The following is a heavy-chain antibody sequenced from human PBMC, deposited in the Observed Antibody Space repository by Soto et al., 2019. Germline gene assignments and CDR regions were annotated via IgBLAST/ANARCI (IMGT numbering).Heavy chain of an antibody. CDR3: ARSNNVTAYYYYGMDV. CDR1: GGTFSSYA. V-gene: IGHV1-69*13. Sequence: SVKVSCKASGGTFSSYAISWVRQAPGQGLEWMGGIIPIFGTANYAQKFQGRVTITADESTSTAYMELSSLRSEDTAVYYCARSNNVTAYYYYGMDVWGQGTTVTVS. CDR2: IIPIFGTA. D-gene: IGHD2-21*02. J-gene: IGHJ6*02.